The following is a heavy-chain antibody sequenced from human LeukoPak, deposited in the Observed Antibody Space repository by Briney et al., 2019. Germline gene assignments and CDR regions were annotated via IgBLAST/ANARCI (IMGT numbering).Heavy chain of an antibody. CDR3: AREEWNLVLNWFDP. Sequence: SQTLSFTCSISGDSVSSNSAAWHWIRQSPSRGLEWLGRTYYRSKWYNDYAVSLKSRITINPDTSKNQFSLQLNSVPPEDTAVYYCAREEWNLVLNWFDPWGQGTLVTVSS. CDR1: GDSVSSNSAA. V-gene: IGHV6-1*01. J-gene: IGHJ5*02. CDR2: TYYRSKWYN. D-gene: IGHD3-3*01.